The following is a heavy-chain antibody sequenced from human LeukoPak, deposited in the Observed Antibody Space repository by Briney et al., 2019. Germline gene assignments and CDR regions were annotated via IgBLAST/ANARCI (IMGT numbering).Heavy chain of an antibody. D-gene: IGHD3-3*01. J-gene: IGHJ4*02. CDR1: GGTFSSYA. Sequence: SVKVSFKASGGTFSSYAISWVRQAPGQGLEWMGGIIPIFGTANYAQKFQGRVTITADESTSTAYMELSSLRSEDTAVYYCARESGYDFWSGYSLNLDYWGQGTLVTVSS. CDR3: ARESGYDFWSGYSLNLDY. CDR2: IIPIFGTA. V-gene: IGHV1-69*13.